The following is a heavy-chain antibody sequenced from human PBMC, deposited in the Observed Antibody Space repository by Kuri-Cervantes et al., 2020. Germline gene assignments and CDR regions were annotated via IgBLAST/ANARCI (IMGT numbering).Heavy chain of an antibody. Sequence: SETLSLTCTVSGGSISSSSYYWGWIRQPPGKGLEWIGSIYYSGSTYYNPSLKSRVTISVDRSKNQFSLKLSSVTAADTAVYYCARALSSGYYYVPTEDAFDIWGQGTMVTVSS. J-gene: IGHJ3*02. CDR3: ARALSSGYYYVPTEDAFDI. CDR1: GGSISSSSYY. D-gene: IGHD3-22*01. V-gene: IGHV4-39*07. CDR2: IYYSGST.